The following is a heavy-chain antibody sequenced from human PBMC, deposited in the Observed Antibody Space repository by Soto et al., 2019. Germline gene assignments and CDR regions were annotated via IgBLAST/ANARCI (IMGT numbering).Heavy chain of an antibody. CDR1: DFTFSNYV. V-gene: IGHV3-33*01. CDR3: ARYPADVGRRSYPYYYYYGMDV. J-gene: IGHJ6*02. CDR2: IWCDGSNK. D-gene: IGHD3-16*02. Sequence: PGGSLILSWAASDFTFSNYVIHGVHPAPGKGVGWGGVIWCDGSNKYYEDSVKGRFTISRDNSKNTLYLEKISLRAEDTAVYSVARYPADVGRRSYPYYYYYGMDVWGQGTTVTVSS.